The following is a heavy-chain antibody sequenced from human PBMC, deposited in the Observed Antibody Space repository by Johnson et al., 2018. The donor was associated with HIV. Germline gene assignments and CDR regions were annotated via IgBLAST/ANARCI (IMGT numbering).Heavy chain of an antibody. V-gene: IGHV3-53*01. Sequence: VQLVESGGGLIQPGGSLRLSCAASGFTVSSNYMSWVRQAPGKGLEWVSVIYSGGSTYYADSVKGRFTISRDNSKNTLYLQMNSLRAEDTAVYYCARSNTAMLYDAFDILGQGTMVTVSS. J-gene: IGHJ3*02. D-gene: IGHD5-18*01. CDR1: GFTVSSNY. CDR3: ARSNTAMLYDAFDI. CDR2: IYSGGST.